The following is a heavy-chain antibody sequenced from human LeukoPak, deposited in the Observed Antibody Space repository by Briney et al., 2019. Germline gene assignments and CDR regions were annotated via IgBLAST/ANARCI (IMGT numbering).Heavy chain of an antibody. CDR3: ARVWSSSSEDY. D-gene: IGHD6-6*01. CDR2: ISSSGSTI. CDR1: GFTFSDYY. J-gene: IGHJ4*02. Sequence: GGSLRLSCAASGFTFSDYYMSWIRQAPGKGLEWVSYISSSGSTIYYADSVKGRFTISRDNAKNSLYLQMNSLRAEDTAVYYRARVWSSSSEDYWGQGTLVTVSS. V-gene: IGHV3-11*01.